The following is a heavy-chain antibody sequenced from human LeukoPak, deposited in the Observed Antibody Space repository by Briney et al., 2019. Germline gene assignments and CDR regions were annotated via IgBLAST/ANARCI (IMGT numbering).Heavy chain of an antibody. Sequence: SGGSLRLSCATSGFTFSTYWMSWVRQAPGKGLEWVANIKQDGSETYYADSVKGRFTIFRDNAKNSLYLQMDSLRVEDTAVYYCANGDGFDYWGQGTLVIVSS. D-gene: IGHD5-24*01. J-gene: IGHJ4*02. V-gene: IGHV3-7*01. CDR1: GFTFSTYW. CDR3: ANGDGFDY. CDR2: IKQDGSET.